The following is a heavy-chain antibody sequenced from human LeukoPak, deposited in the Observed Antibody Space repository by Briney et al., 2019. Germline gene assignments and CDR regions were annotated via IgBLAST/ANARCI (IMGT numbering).Heavy chain of an antibody. CDR1: GYSISSGYY. D-gene: IGHD1-26*01. J-gene: IGHJ4*02. Sequence: SETLSLTCAVSGYSISSGYYWGWIRQPPGKGLEWIGNIYQTGSTYYNPSLKSRVTISVDTSKNQFSVKLSSVTAADTAAYYCARHRGIAYFDYWGQGTLVTVSS. CDR2: IYQTGST. CDR3: ARHRGIAYFDY. V-gene: IGHV4-38-2*01.